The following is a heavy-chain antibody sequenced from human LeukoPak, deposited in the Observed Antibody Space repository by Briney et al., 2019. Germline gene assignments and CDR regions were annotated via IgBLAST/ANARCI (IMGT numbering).Heavy chain of an antibody. Sequence: GGTLRLSCVVSGFTFSSYGMSWVRQAPGKGLEWVSGIRDNVGSTYYADSVKGRFTISRDNSKNTLYLQMNSLRAEDTAVYYCAGDRESHFPVSNFDYWGQGTLVTVSS. V-gene: IGHV3-23*01. CDR2: IRDNVGST. D-gene: IGHD2/OR15-2a*01. J-gene: IGHJ4*02. CDR1: GFTFSSYG. CDR3: AGDRESHFPVSNFDY.